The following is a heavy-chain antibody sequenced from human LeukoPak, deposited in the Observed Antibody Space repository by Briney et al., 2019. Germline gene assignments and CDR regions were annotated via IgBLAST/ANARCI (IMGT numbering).Heavy chain of an antibody. J-gene: IGHJ4*02. D-gene: IGHD6-13*01. CDR2: TYYRSKWFN. V-gene: IGHV6-1*01. CDR3: ARQGAEYSSSWPFDY. CDR1: GDSVSNNSAA. Sequence: SQTLSLTCAISGDSVSNNSAAWIWIRQSPSRGLEWLGRTYYRSKWFNDYAMSVRSRITINPDTSKNQFSLHLKSVTPEDTAVYYCARQGAEYSSSWPFDYWGQGTLVTVSS.